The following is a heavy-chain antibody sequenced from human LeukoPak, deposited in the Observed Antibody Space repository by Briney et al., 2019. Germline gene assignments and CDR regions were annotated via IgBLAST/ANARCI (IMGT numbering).Heavy chain of an antibody. J-gene: IGHJ4*02. CDR2: IYENGGTT. CDR3: AKDFRIGYSAHFDY. V-gene: IGHV3-23*01. D-gene: IGHD2-21*01. CDR1: GFTFRSHA. Sequence: GGSLRLSCVGSGFTFRSHAMSWVRQAPEKGLEFVSGIYENGGTTYYADSVKGRFSISRDNSKNTLYLQMDSLRGEDTAVYYCAKDFRIGYSAHFDYWAQGALVTVSS.